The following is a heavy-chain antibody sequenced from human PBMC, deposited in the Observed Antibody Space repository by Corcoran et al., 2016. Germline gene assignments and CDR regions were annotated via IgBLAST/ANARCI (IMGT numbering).Heavy chain of an antibody. CDR2: INPSGGST. Sequence: QVHLVQSGAEVKKPGASVKVSCKASGYTFNRYYMHWVRQAPGQGLEWMGIINPSGGSTSYAQKRQGRVTMTRDASTSTVYMERSSPRYEDTAVYYWARVGGGGGQRLERDAFDIWGQGIMVTGS. CDR1: GYTFNRYY. V-gene: IGHV1-46*02. D-gene: IGHD1-1*01. J-gene: IGHJ3*02. CDR3: ARVGGGGGQRLERDAFDI.